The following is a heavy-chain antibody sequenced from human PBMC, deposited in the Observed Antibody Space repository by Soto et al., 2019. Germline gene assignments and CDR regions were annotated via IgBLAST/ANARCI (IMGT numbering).Heavy chain of an antibody. Sequence: GGSLRLSCAASGFTFNTFAMTWVRQAPGKGLEWVSIISGSGGTTFYADSVKGRFTISRDNSKNTLYLQMDSLRDDDTAIYYCARTGPGQRPIDFWSGYFDYWGQGTLVTVSS. CDR2: ISGSGGTT. J-gene: IGHJ4*02. CDR1: GFTFNTFA. V-gene: IGHV3-23*01. CDR3: ARTGPGQRPIDFWSGYFDY. D-gene: IGHD3-3*01.